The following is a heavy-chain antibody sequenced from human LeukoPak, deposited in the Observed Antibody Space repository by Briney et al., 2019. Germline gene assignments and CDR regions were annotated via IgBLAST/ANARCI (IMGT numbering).Heavy chain of an antibody. J-gene: IGHJ4*02. Sequence: GGSLRLSCAASGFTFDDYAMHWVRQAPGKGLEWVSGISWNSGSIGYADSEKGRFTISRDNAKNSLYLQMNSLRAEDMALYYCAKDVGSYSSSSYYDYWGQGTLVTVSS. D-gene: IGHD6-13*01. CDR1: GFTFDDYA. V-gene: IGHV3-9*03. CDR2: ISWNSGSI. CDR3: AKDVGSYSSSSYYDY.